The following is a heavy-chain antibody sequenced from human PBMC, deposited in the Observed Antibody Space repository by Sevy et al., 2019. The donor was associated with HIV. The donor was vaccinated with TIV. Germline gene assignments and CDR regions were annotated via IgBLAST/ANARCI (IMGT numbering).Heavy chain of an antibody. CDR1: GFTFDMYW. V-gene: IGHV3-7*03. CDR2: IRQDGNEI. Sequence: GGSLRLSCDASGFTFDMYWMQWVRQAPGKGLEWVANIRQDGNEIYYAASVRGRFTIYRDNAKGSLYLQMNNLRIEDTATYYCARRYFDLWGQGTLVTVSS. CDR3: ARRYFDL. J-gene: IGHJ4*02.